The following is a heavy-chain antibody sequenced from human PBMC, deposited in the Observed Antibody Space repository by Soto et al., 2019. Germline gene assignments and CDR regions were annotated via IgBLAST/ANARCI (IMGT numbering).Heavy chain of an antibody. CDR3: AKDNYDFWSGYPPPTHYGMDV. D-gene: IGHD3-3*01. J-gene: IGHJ6*02. CDR2: ISGSGGST. Sequence: GGSLRLSCAASGFTFSSYAMSWVRQAPGKGLEWVSAISGSGGSTYYADSVKGRFTISRDNSKNTLYLQMNSLRAEDTAVYYCAKDNYDFWSGYPPPTHYGMDVWGQGTTVTVSS. V-gene: IGHV3-23*01. CDR1: GFTFSSYA.